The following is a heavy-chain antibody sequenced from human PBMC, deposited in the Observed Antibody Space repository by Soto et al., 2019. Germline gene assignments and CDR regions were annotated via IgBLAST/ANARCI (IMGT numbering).Heavy chain of an antibody. CDR1: GGSISSYY. D-gene: IGHD3-10*01. CDR2: IYYSGST. CDR3: ARTILWFGEFPSLDGMDV. J-gene: IGHJ6*01. V-gene: IGHV4-59*01. Sequence: SETLSLTCTVSGGSISSYYWSWIRQPPGKGLEWIGYIYYSGSTNYNPSLKSRVTISVDTSKNQFSLKLSSVTAADTAVYYCARTILWFGEFPSLDGMDVLGQGNTVTGS.